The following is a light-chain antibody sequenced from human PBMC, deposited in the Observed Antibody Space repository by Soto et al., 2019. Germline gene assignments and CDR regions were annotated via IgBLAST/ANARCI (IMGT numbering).Light chain of an antibody. J-gene: IGKJ1*01. CDR1: QSISNS. CDR2: AAS. V-gene: IGKV1-39*01. CDR3: QQSYRA. Sequence: DIQMTQSPSSLSASVGDRVTITCRASQSISNSLNWYQQKPGKAPKLLIYAASSLQSGVPSRFSGSGSGTDFTLTISSLQPEDFATYYFQQSYRAFGQGTKVEIK.